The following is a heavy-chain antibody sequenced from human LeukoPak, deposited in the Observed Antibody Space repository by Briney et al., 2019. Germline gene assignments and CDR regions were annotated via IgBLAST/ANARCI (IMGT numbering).Heavy chain of an antibody. CDR2: INHSGST. Sequence: SETLALTCTLYGGSFTGYYWRWIRQPPGKGLEWIGEINHSGSTKYNPSLESRVTISVDTSRKQFFLRLTSDTAADTAVYYCACHAVRYSAYDREEDAFDIWGQGTMVTVSS. CDR3: ACHAVRYSAYDREEDAFDI. J-gene: IGHJ3*02. V-gene: IGHV4-34*01. CDR1: GGSFTGYY. D-gene: IGHD5-12*01.